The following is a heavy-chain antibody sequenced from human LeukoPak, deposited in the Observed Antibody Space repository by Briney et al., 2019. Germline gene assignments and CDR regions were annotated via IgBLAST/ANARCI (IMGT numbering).Heavy chain of an antibody. V-gene: IGHV4-61*02. D-gene: IGHD3-10*01. CDR1: GGSISSGSYY. J-gene: IGHJ4*02. CDR3: ASSYYYGSGSRYDY. CDR2: IYTSGST. Sequence: SETLSLTCTVSGGSISSGSYYWSWIRQPAGKGLEWIGRIYTSGSTNYNPSLKSRVTISVDTSKNQFSLKLSSVTAADTAVYYCASSYYYGSGSRYDYWGQGTLVTVSS.